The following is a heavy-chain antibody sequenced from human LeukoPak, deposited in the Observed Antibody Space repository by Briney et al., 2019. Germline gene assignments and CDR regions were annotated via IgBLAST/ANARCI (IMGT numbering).Heavy chain of an antibody. V-gene: IGHV1-69*01. J-gene: IGHJ4*02. CDR3: ARADRDTAMVHLDY. D-gene: IGHD5-18*01. CDR2: IIPIFGTA. Sequence: SVKVSCKASGGTFSSYAISWVRQAPGQGLEWMGGIIPIFGTANYAQKFQGRVTITANESTSTAYMELSSLRSEDTAVYYCARADRDTAMVHLDYWGQGTLVTVSS. CDR1: GGTFSSYA.